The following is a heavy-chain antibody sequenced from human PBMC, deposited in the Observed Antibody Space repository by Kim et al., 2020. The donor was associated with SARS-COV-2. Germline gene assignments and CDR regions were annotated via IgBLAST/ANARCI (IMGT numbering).Heavy chain of an antibody. CDR2: IDWDDDK. V-gene: IGHV2-70*11. D-gene: IGHD1-26*01. CDR3: ARTPYSRGSYSSGEFDY. Sequence: SGPTLVNPTQTLTLTCTFSGFSLSTSGMCVSWIRQPPGKALEWLARIDWDDDKYYSTSLKTRLTISKDTSKNQVVLTMTNMDPVDTATYYCARTPYSRGSYSSGEFDYWGQGTLVTVSS. CDR1: GFSLSTSGMC. J-gene: IGHJ4*02.